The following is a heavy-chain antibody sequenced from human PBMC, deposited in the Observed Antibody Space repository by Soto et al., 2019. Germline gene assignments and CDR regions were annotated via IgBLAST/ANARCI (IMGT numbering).Heavy chain of an antibody. Sequence: QVQLVQSGPELKNPGASVKVACKASGFTFTSYGFSWVRQAPGQGLEWMGWVNAFNGKRNYAHNLQGRVTMTTDTSTSTAYMELRSLRSDDTASYYCARDDDFWGGSLLHWGQGTQITVSS. J-gene: IGHJ4*02. D-gene: IGHD3-3*01. V-gene: IGHV1-18*01. CDR3: ARDDDFWGGSLLH. CDR1: GFTFTSYG. CDR2: VNAFNGKR.